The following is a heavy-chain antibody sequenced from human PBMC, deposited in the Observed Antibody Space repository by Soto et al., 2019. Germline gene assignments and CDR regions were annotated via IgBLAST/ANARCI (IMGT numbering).Heavy chain of an antibody. CDR1: GGSISSYY. J-gene: IGHJ4*02. V-gene: IGHV4-59*08. D-gene: IGHD3-16*02. Sequence: PSETLSLTCTVSGGSISSYYWSWIRQPPGKGLEWIGYIYYSGSTNHNPSLKSRVTISVDTSKNQFSLKLSSVTAADTAVYYCARHYYDYIWGSYRYVDHFDYWGQGTLVTVSS. CDR3: ARHYYDYIWGSYRYVDHFDY. CDR2: IYYSGST.